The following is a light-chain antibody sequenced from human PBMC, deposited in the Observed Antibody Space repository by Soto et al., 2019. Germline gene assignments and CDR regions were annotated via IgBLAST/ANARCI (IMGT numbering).Light chain of an antibody. V-gene: IGKV1-9*01. CDR2: ATS. CDR3: QQLNSYPIT. Sequence: DMQLTQSPSFLSSSVGDRVTITCWASEGLRSDLAWYQQKPGKAPKLLIYATSTLQSGVPSRFSGSGSGTEFTLTISSLQPEDFATYYCQQLNSYPITFGQGTRLEMK. CDR1: EGLRSD. J-gene: IGKJ5*01.